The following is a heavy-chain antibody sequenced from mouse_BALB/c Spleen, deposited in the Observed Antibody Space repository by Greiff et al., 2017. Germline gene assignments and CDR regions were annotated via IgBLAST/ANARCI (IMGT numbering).Heavy chain of an antibody. Sequence: EVKLVESGGGLVQPGGSRKLSCAASGFTFSSFGMHWVRQAPEKGLEWVAYISSGSSTIYYADTVKGRFTISRDNPKNTLFLQMTSLRSEDTAMYYCARGIGGYDFDYWGQGTTLTVSS. CDR3: ARGIGGYDFDY. CDR2: ISSGSSTI. V-gene: IGHV5-17*02. CDR1: GFTFSSFG. D-gene: IGHD2-2*01. J-gene: IGHJ2*01.